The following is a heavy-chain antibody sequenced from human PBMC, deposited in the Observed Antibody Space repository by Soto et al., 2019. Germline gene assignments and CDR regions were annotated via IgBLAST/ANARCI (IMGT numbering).Heavy chain of an antibody. Sequence: ASVKVSCKASGHTFTSYYMHWVRQAPGQGLEWMGWINPNSGDPNYAQKFQGRVTMTRDTSINTAYMELRWLRSEDTAVYYCTREGGGIAAAGAGNDAFDIWGQGTKVTVS. CDR2: INPNSGDP. CDR3: TREGGGIAAAGAGNDAFDI. CDR1: GHTFTSYY. V-gene: IGHV1-2*02. J-gene: IGHJ3*02. D-gene: IGHD6-13*01.